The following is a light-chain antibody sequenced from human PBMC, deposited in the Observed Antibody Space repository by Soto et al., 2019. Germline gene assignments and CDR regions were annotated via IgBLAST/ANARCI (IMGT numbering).Light chain of an antibody. Sequence: QSVLTQPPSVSGAPGQRVTISCTGSSSNIGAGYDVYWYQQLPGTAPKLLIHGNSNRPSGVPDRFSGSKSGTSASLAITGLQAEDEADYYCQSYDSTLSGYVVFGGGTKVTVL. CDR3: QSYDSTLSGYVV. CDR1: SSNIGAGYD. CDR2: GNS. J-gene: IGLJ2*01. V-gene: IGLV1-40*01.